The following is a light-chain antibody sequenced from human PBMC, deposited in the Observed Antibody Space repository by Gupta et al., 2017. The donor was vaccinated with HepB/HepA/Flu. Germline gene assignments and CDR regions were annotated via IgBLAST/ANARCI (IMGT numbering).Light chain of an antibody. Sequence: PSVSVSPGQTASITCSGDNLGGKYAFWYQQKPGQSPVLVIYQDSRRPSGIPERFSGSNSGNTATLTISGTQAMDEADYYCQAWDSSTALYVSGTGTKVTVL. CDR2: QDS. J-gene: IGLJ1*01. V-gene: IGLV3-1*01. CDR1: NLGGKY. CDR3: QAWDSSTALYV.